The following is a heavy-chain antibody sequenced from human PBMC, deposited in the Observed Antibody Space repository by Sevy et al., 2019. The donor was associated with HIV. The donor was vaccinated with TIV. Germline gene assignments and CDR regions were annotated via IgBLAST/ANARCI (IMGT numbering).Heavy chain of an antibody. CDR2: LYYGGST. Sequence: SETLSLTCTVSDGSISSSSYYWGWIRQPPGKGLEWIGCLYYGGSTYSNPSLKSRVTMSVDTSRNQFSLTLSSVTAADTAVYYCVRRLPHSLGWSFDYWGQGTLVTVSS. CDR1: DGSISSSSYY. D-gene: IGHD6-19*01. CDR3: VRRLPHSLGWSFDY. V-gene: IGHV4-39*01. J-gene: IGHJ4*02.